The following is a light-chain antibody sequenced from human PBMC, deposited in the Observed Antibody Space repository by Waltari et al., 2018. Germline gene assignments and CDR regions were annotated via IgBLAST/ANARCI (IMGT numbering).Light chain of an antibody. CDR3: ASWDDRLDAYV. CDR2: NDV. CDR1: SSNVGSNV. Sequence: QSVLTQPPSASGTPGQRVIISCSGSSSNVGSNVVNWYHQLPGTAPNLLIFNDVDRPSGVPDRFSGSRSATSASLAISGLQSDDESTYYCASWDDRLDAYVFGTGTRVTVL. V-gene: IGLV1-44*01. J-gene: IGLJ1*01.